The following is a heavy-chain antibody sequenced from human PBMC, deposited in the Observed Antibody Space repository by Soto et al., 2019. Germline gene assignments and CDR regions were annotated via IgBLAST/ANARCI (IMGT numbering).Heavy chain of an antibody. CDR3: ARDFGIAAAGRYYYGMDV. J-gene: IGHJ6*02. D-gene: IGHD6-13*01. CDR2: IIPIFGTA. V-gene: IGHV1-69*06. Sequence: GXSVKVACKASGYALTSYDIDWVRQAPGQGLEWMGGIIPIFGTANYAQKFQGRVTTTADKSTSTAYMELSSLRSEDTAVYYCARDFGIAAAGRYYYGMDVCGQRTTVTVSS. CDR1: GYALTSYD.